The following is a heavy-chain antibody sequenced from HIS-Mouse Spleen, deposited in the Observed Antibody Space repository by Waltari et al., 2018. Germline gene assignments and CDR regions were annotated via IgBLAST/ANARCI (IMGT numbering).Heavy chain of an antibody. CDR3: ARVGLGIAFDI. Sequence: QVQLVQSGAEVKKPGASVKVSCKASGYTFTGDYMHWVRQAPGQGLEWIGWINPNSGGTNDAQKFQGRVTMTRDTSISTAYMELSRLRSDDTAVYYCARVGLGIAFDIWGQGTMVTVSS. J-gene: IGHJ3*02. V-gene: IGHV1-2*02. D-gene: IGHD7-27*01. CDR1: GYTFTGDY. CDR2: INPNSGGT.